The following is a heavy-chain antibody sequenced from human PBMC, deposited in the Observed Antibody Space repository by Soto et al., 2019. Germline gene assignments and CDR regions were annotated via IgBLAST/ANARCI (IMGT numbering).Heavy chain of an antibody. Sequence: QVQLVQSGAEVKKPGASVKVSCKASGYTFTGYYMHWVRQAPGQGLEWMGWINPNSGGTNYAQKLQGWVTMTRDTSISTAYMELSRLRSDDTAVYYCARNRAPTGLLLEFDPWGQGTLVTVSS. V-gene: IGHV1-2*04. CDR2: INPNSGGT. CDR3: ARNRAPTGLLLEFDP. D-gene: IGHD1-26*01. J-gene: IGHJ5*02. CDR1: GYTFTGYY.